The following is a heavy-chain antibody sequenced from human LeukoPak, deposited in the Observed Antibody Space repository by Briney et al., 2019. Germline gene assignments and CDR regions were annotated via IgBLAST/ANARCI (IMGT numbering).Heavy chain of an antibody. CDR3: ARVSHDSSGYYGNFDY. CDR1: GYTFTSYG. V-gene: IGHV7-4-1*02. Sequence: ASVKVSCKASGYTFTSYGISWVRQAPGQGLEWMGWINTNTGNPTYAQGFTGRFVFSLGTSVSTAYLQISSLKAEDTAVYYCARVSHDSSGYYGNFDYWGQGTLVTVSS. D-gene: IGHD3-22*01. J-gene: IGHJ4*02. CDR2: INTNTGNP.